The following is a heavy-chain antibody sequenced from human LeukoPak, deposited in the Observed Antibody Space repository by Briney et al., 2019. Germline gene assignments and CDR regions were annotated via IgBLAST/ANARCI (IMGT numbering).Heavy chain of an antibody. CDR1: GFTFSSYA. V-gene: IGHV3-30-3*01. CDR2: ISCDGSNK. Sequence: AGGSLRLSCAASGFTFSSYAMHWVRQAPGKGLEWVAVISCDGSNKYYADSVKGRFTISRDNSKNTLYLQMNSLRAEDTAVYYCARDLACSSTSCYTGDYFDYWGQGTLVTVSS. CDR3: ARDLACSSTSCYTGDYFDY. J-gene: IGHJ4*02. D-gene: IGHD2-2*02.